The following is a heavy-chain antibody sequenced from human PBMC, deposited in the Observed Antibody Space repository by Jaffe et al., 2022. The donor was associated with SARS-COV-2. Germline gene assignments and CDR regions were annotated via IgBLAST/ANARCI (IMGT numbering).Heavy chain of an antibody. J-gene: IGHJ5*02. CDR1: GFSLSSYA. CDR3: ARGDVAAFMNMWFDH. Sequence: EVQLLESGGGLVRPGGSLRLSCAASGFSLSSYAMSWVRQAPGKGLDWVSAINGSGGNTYYADSVKGRFTISRDNSKNTLYLQMNTLRAEDTAVYFCARGDVAAFMNMWFDHWGQGALVTVSS. D-gene: IGHD3-16*01. CDR2: INGSGGNT. V-gene: IGHV3-23*01.